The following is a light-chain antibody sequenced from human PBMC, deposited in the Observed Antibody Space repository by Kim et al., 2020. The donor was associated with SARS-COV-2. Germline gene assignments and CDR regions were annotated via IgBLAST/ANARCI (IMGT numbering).Light chain of an antibody. J-gene: IGKJ2*01. CDR2: AAS. CDR1: QYIAIY. V-gene: IGKV1-39*01. CDR3: QQSYNSPRT. Sequence: DIQMTQSPSSLSASVGDKVTTTCRASQYIAIYLNWYQQKPGKAPQLLISAASSLQSGVPSRFSGTGSGTDFTLTISSLQLEDFATYSCQQSYNSPRTFGQGTKLEI.